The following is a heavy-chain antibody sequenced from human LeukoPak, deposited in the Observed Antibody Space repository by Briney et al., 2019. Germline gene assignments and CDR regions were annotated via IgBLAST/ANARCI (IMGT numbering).Heavy chain of an antibody. J-gene: IGHJ4*02. Sequence: GGSLRLSCAASGFTFSMYSMNWVRQTPGKGLEWISYISAGSSPIHYADSVKGRFTISRDGSKNTLFLQMNRLRPEDAAVYYCAKAPVTTCRGAYCYPFDYWGQGTLVTVSS. V-gene: IGHV3-48*01. CDR3: AKAPVTTCRGAYCYPFDY. CDR1: GFTFSMYS. D-gene: IGHD2-21*01. CDR2: ISAGSSPI.